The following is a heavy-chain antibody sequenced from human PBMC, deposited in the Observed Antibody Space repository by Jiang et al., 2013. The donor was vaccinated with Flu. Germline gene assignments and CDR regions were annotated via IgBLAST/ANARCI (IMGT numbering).Heavy chain of an antibody. CDR3: ARDSSAYCSSTSCYGVDY. J-gene: IGHJ4*02. V-gene: IGHV4-30-4*01. Sequence: PSQTLSLTCTVSGGSISDNYYWSWIRQPPGKGLEWIGYIYYTGSTYYNPSLKSRVNISVDTSKNQFSLKVSSVTAADTAVYYCARDSSAYCSSTSCYGVDYWGQGTLVTVSS. D-gene: IGHD2-2*01. CDR1: GGSISDNYY. CDR2: IYYTGST.